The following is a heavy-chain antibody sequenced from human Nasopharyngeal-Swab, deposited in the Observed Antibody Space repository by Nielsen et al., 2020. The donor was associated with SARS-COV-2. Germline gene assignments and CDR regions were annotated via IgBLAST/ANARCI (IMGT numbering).Heavy chain of an antibody. CDR2: INPVSGGR. D-gene: IGHD2-8*02. V-gene: IGHV1-2*06. CDR1: GYTFRDHY. Sequence: ASVKVSCKASGYTFRDHYIHWVRQAPGQGLEWVGRINPVSGGRNYALRFQGRVTMTRDTSITTAYMEMSGLASDDTAIYYCAREADFTGYYDFWGQGAQVIVSS. J-gene: IGHJ4*02. CDR3: AREADFTGYYDF.